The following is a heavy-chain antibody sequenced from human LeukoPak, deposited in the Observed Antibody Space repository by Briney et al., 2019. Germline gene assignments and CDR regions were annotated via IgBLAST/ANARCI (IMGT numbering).Heavy chain of an antibody. V-gene: IGHV3-53*01. CDR2: IYSDNT. CDR3: ARRAGAYSHPYDY. Sequence: GGSLRLSCAASGFTFRNYGMSWVRQAPGKGLEWVSFIYSDNTHYSDSVKGRFTISRDNSKNTLYLQMSSLRAEDTAVYYCARRAGAYSHPYDYWGQGTLVTVSS. J-gene: IGHJ4*02. CDR1: GFTFRNYG. D-gene: IGHD4/OR15-4a*01.